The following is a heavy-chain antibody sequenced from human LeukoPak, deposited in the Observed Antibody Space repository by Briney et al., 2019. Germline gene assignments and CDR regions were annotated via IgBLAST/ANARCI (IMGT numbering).Heavy chain of an antibody. CDR1: GFDFSSHG. V-gene: IGHV3-23*01. CDR2: INFNGGRT. Sequence: GGSLRLPCAASGFDFSSHGMNWVRQAPGKGLEWVSTINFNGGRTYCADSVKGRFSVSRDNSKNTLYLQMNSLRVEDTAVYYCAKGGRGSWAGNTGDWGQGTLVSVSS. J-gene: IGHJ4*02. CDR3: AKGGRGSWAGNTGD. D-gene: IGHD3-10*01.